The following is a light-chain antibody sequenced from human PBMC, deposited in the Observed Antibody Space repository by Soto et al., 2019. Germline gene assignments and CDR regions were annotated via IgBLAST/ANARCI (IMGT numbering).Light chain of an antibody. J-gene: IGKJ5*01. Sequence: EIVMTQSPATLSVSPGGRATLSCRASQSVSSTFLAWYQQKPGQAPRLLIYDASNRATGIPARFSGSGSGTDLTITISSLEPEDFEVYYCQQRSNWPLTFGQGTRLEIK. CDR2: DAS. V-gene: IGKV3-11*01. CDR3: QQRSNWPLT. CDR1: QSVSSTF.